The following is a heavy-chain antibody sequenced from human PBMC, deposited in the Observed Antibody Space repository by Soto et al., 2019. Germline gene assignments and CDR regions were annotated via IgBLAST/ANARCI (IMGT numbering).Heavy chain of an antibody. CDR2: ISYDGSNK. V-gene: IGHV3-30-3*01. CDR1: GFTFSSYA. Sequence: QVQLVESGGGVVQPGRSLRLSCAASGFTFSSYAMHWVRQAPGKGLEWVAVISYDGSNKYYADSVKGRFTISRDNSKNTLYLQMNSLRAEDTAVYYCARPGSSSNYYYYYGMDVWGQGTTVTVSS. D-gene: IGHD6-6*01. CDR3: ARPGSSSNYYYYYGMDV. J-gene: IGHJ6*02.